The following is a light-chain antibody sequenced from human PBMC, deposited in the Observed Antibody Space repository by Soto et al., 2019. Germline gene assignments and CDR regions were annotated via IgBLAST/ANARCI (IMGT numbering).Light chain of an antibody. CDR1: SSDIGRYNL. V-gene: IGLV2-23*01. CDR3: CSYAGGASVV. Sequence: QSALTQPASVSGSPRQSITISCTGTSSDIGRYNLVSWYQQHPGKAPKLIIYEDIERPSGVSDRFSGSKSGNTASLTISGLQTEDEADYYCCSYAGGASVVFGGGTKLTVL. CDR2: EDI. J-gene: IGLJ2*01.